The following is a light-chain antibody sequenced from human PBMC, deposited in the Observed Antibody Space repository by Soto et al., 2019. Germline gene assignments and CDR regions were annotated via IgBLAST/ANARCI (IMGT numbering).Light chain of an antibody. CDR1: QSVCSRC. J-gene: IGKJ1*01. CDR3: QHYGTTPWT. Sequence: EIVLTQSPGTLSLSPGERVTLSCRASQSVCSRCLAWYQQKPGQSPRLLIYGASSRATGIPDRFSGSGSGTDFTLTISRLEPEDFAVYHCQHYGTTPWTFGQGTKVGIK. CDR2: GAS. V-gene: IGKV3-20*01.